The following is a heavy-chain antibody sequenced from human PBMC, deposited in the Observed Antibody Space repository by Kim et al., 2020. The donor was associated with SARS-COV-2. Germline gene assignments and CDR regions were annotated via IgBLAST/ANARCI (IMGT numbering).Heavy chain of an antibody. J-gene: IGHJ5*02. CDR1: GDSISSGTYT. Sequence: SETLSLTCAVSGDSISSGTYTWNWIRQAPGKGLAWIGYIHHSGSTYNNPSLDTRVTISVDRSKNQFSLQLRSDTAADTAVYYCARGFCSETTCPDWFDTWGQGTLVTVSS. V-gene: IGHV4-30-2*01. CDR3: ARGFCSETTCPDWFDT. D-gene: IGHD3-3*01. CDR2: IHHSGST.